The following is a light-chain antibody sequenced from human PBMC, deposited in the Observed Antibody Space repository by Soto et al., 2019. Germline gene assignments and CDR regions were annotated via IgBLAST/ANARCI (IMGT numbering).Light chain of an antibody. CDR3: SSYTSSSTLLYV. CDR2: DVS. V-gene: IGLV2-14*01. J-gene: IGLJ1*01. CDR1: SSDVGGYNY. Sequence: QSALTQPASVSGSPGQSITISCTGTSSDVGGYNYVSWYQQHPGKAPKLMIYDVSNRPSGVSNRFYGYKSGNTASLTISGLQAEDEADYYCSSYTSSSTLLYVFRTGTKLTVL.